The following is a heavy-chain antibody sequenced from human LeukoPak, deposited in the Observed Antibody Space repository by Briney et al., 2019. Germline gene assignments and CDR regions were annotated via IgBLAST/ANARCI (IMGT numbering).Heavy chain of an antibody. V-gene: IGHV4-39*01. CDR2: IYYSGST. J-gene: IGHJ5*02. CDR3: ARIVAGSYNWFDP. D-gene: IGHD6-19*01. Sequence: PSETLSLTCTVSGGSISSSSCYWGWIRQPPGKGLEWIGSIYYSGSTYYNPSLKSRVTISVDTSKNQFSLKLSSVTAADTAVYYCARIVAGSYNWFDPWGQGTLVTVSS. CDR1: GGSISSSSCY.